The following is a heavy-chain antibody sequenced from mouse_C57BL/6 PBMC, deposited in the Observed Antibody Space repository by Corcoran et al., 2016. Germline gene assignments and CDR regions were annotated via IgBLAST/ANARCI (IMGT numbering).Heavy chain of an antibody. CDR3: ARKGPRPYDYDGAY. V-gene: IGHV9-3*01. Sequence: QIQLVQSGPELKKPGETVKISCKASGYTFTTYGMSWVKQAPGKGLKWMGWINTYSGVPTYADDFKGRFAFSLETSASTAYLQINNLKNEDTATYFCARKGPRPYDYDGAYWGQGTLVTVSA. J-gene: IGHJ3*01. CDR2: INTYSGVP. CDR1: GYTFTTYG. D-gene: IGHD2-4*01.